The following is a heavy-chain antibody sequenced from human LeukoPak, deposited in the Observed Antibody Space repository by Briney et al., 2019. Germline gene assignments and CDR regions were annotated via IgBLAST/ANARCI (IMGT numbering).Heavy chain of an antibody. Sequence: PGGSLRLSCAASGFVLSTHSMNWVRQAPGKGLEWVSWISSSNGDIYYADSVRGRFTISRDDAKKSLYLQMNSLRAEDTAVYYCVRDAAGGNSWFDSWGQGTLVTVSS. J-gene: IGHJ5*01. D-gene: IGHD4-23*01. CDR3: VRDAAGGNSWFDS. CDR2: ISSSNGDI. V-gene: IGHV3-21*01. CDR1: GFVLSTHS.